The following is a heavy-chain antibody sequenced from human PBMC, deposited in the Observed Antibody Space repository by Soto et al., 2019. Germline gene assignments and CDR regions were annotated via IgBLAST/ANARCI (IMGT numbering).Heavy chain of an antibody. CDR2: ISGDGGST. CDR3: AKDRVAARRVTAY. CDR1: GFTFSSYW. V-gene: IGHV3-23*01. J-gene: IGHJ4*02. Sequence: GGSLRLSCAASGFTFSSYWMHWVRQAPGKGLEWVSAISGDGGSTYYADSVKGRFTISRDNSKNTLYLQMNSLRAEDTAVYYCAKDRVAARRVTAYWGQGTLVTVSS. D-gene: IGHD6-6*01.